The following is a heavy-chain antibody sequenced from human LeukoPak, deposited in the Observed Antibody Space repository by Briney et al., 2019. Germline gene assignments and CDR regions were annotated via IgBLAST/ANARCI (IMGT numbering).Heavy chain of an antibody. CDR3: AREPTYSSSWHTTCDY. Sequence: PGGSLRLSCAASGFTFSDYNMRWIRQAPGKGLEWVSSISRSGSTKYYADSVKGRFTISRDNAKNSLYLQMNSLRAEDTAVYYCAREPTYSSSWHTTCDYWGQGTLVTVSS. CDR1: GFTFSDYN. V-gene: IGHV3-11*04. D-gene: IGHD6-13*01. CDR2: ISRSGSTK. J-gene: IGHJ4*02.